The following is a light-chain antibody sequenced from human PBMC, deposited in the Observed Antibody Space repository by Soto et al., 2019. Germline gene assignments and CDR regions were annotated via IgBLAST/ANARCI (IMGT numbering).Light chain of an antibody. J-gene: IGKJ5*01. CDR1: QSISSW. V-gene: IGKV1-5*01. CDR3: QQYNSYSVT. CDR2: DAS. Sequence: DSQMTQCPSTLSASKRDRGTITCLASQSISSWLAWYQQKPGKAPKLLIYDASSLESGVPSRFSGSGSGTEFTLTISTLQPDDFATYYCQQYNSYSVTFGQGTRLEI.